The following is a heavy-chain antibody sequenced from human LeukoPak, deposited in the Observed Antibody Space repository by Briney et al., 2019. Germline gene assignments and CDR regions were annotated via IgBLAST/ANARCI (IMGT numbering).Heavy chain of an antibody. Sequence: SETLSLTCAVSGGSISSSYWWSWVRQPPGKGLEWIGEVYHSGSTYYNPSLKSRVTISVDTSKNQFSLNLSSVTAADTAVYFCARSSGNYKGDAFDIWGQGTMVTVSS. CDR3: ARSSGNYKGDAFDI. V-gene: IGHV4-4*02. J-gene: IGHJ3*02. CDR2: VYHSGST. D-gene: IGHD1-26*01. CDR1: GGSISSSYW.